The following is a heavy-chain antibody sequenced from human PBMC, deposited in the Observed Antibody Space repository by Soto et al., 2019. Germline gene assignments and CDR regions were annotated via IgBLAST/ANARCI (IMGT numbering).Heavy chain of an antibody. CDR3: ARGIAFFGVTNLGWHFDL. V-gene: IGHV1-3*01. Sequence: QVQLVQSGAEVKKPGASVKVSCKASGYTFTNNAIHWVRQAPGQRLEWLGWITPGNGDTKYSQNFQGRVTITRDTSATTAYMELSRLRSEDTAVYYCARGIAFFGVTNLGWHFDLWGRGTQVTVSS. D-gene: IGHD3-3*01. CDR2: ITPGNGDT. CDR1: GYTFTNNA. J-gene: IGHJ2*01.